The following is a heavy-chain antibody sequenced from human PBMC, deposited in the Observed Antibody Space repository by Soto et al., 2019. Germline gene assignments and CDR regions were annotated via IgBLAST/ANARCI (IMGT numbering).Heavy chain of an antibody. CDR3: VSLPKARVHRGGSSWYFDR. CDR1: GGSINSPTSY. Sequence: QVQLQESGPGLVKPSETLSLTCAVSGGSINSPTSYWGWIRQSPGKGLDWIGNVSYNGHAYYNPSFESRVTISVDTSNSQFSLNLNSGTAADTAFYYCVSLPKARVHRGGSSWYFDRWGRGTVVTVSS. D-gene: IGHD3-10*01. CDR2: VSYNGHA. J-gene: IGHJ2*01. V-gene: IGHV4-39*01.